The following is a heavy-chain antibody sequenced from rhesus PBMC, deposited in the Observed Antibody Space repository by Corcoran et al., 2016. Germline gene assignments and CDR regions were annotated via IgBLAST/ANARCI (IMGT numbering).Heavy chain of an antibody. V-gene: IGHV4-106*01. CDR3: ARPYSSWTDDAFDF. D-gene: IGHD6-13*01. Sequence: QVQLQESGPGLVKPSETLSLTCAVSGGSISDDYYWSWIRQPPGKGLEWIGYIYGSGGGTNYNPSLKKRVSISIDTSKNQFSLKLSSVTAADTAVYYCARPYSSWTDDAFDFWGQGLRVTVSS. CDR2: IYGSGGGT. J-gene: IGHJ3*01. CDR1: GGSISDDYY.